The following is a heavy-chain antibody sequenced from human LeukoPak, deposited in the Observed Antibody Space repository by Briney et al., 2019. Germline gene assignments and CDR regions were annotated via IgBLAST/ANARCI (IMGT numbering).Heavy chain of an antibody. Sequence: ASVKVSCKASGYTFTSCNINWVRQATGQGLEWMGWMNPNSGNTGYAQKFQGRVTMTRNTSISTAYMELSSLRSEDTAVYYCARARSPDYYDSSGFQHWGQGTLVTVSS. D-gene: IGHD3-22*01. J-gene: IGHJ1*01. CDR2: MNPNSGNT. V-gene: IGHV1-8*02. CDR1: GYTFTSCN. CDR3: ARARSPDYYDSSGFQH.